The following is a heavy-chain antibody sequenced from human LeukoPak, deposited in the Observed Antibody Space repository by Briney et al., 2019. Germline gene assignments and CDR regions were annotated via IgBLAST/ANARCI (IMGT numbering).Heavy chain of an antibody. CDR3: ARKVYYGSGSSSAFDY. Sequence: GASVKVSCKASGGTFSSYAISWVRQAPGQGLEWMGGIIPIFGTANYAQKFQGRVTITADESTSTAYMELSSLRSEETAVYYCARKVYYGSGSSSAFDYWGQGTLVTVSS. CDR2: IIPIFGTA. CDR1: GGTFSSYA. V-gene: IGHV1-69*13. D-gene: IGHD3-10*01. J-gene: IGHJ4*02.